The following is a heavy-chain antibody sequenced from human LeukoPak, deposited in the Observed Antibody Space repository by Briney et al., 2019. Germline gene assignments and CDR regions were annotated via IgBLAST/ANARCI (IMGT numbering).Heavy chain of an antibody. Sequence: GGSLRLSCAASGFTFSSYGMSWVRQAPGKGLEWVSAISGSGGSTYYADSVKGRFTISRDNSKNSLYLQMNSLRAEDTAVYYCARDRPSATAETVFDYWGQGTLVTVSS. CDR1: GFTFSSYG. D-gene: IGHD5-12*01. CDR2: ISGSGGST. J-gene: IGHJ4*02. V-gene: IGHV3-23*01. CDR3: ARDRPSATAETVFDY.